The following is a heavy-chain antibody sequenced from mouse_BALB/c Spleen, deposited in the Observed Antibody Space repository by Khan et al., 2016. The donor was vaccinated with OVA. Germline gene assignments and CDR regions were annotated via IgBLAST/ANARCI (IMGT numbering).Heavy chain of an antibody. CDR1: GFSLTTYG. Sequence: QVQLKESGPGLVQPSQSLSITCTVSGFSLTTYGVHWVRQSPGKGLEWLGVIWRGGSTDYNAAFISRLSICKDSSKSKVFFKMNSLEVNDTAIYYCARSYDYDEGLAYWGQGTLVTVSA. J-gene: IGHJ3*01. D-gene: IGHD2-4*01. CDR3: ARSYDYDEGLAY. CDR2: IWRGGST. V-gene: IGHV2-2*02.